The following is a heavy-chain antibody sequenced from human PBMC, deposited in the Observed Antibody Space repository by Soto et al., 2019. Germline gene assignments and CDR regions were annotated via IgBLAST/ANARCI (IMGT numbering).Heavy chain of an antibody. CDR1: GGIFSSYA. Sequence: QEQLVQSGAEVKKTGSSVKVSCKASGGIFSSYAISWVRQAPGQGLEWLGGIIPIFGTANYAQKFQGRVTITADESTNTAYMDLSSLKSEDTAIYYCARGGSGYVWFNEFWGQGTLVTVSS. V-gene: IGHV1-69*01. D-gene: IGHD3-22*01. CDR3: ARGGSGYVWFNEF. J-gene: IGHJ4*02. CDR2: IIPIFGTA.